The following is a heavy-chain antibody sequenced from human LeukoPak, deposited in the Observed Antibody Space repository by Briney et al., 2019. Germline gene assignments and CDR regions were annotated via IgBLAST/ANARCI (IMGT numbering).Heavy chain of an antibody. CDR2: IRSKAYGGTT. Sequence: GGSLRLSCTASGFTFGDYAMSWVRRAPGKGLEWVGFIRSKAYGGTTEYAASVKGRFSISRDDSKSVAYLQMNSLKTEDTAVYYCTRAYLHASGIFLYYYYMDVWGKGTTVTISS. D-gene: IGHD3-10*01. CDR1: GFTFGDYA. J-gene: IGHJ6*03. CDR3: TRAYLHASGIFLYYYYMDV. V-gene: IGHV3-49*04.